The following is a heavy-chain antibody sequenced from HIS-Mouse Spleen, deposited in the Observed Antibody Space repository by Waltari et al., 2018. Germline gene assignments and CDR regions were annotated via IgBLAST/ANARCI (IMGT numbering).Heavy chain of an antibody. D-gene: IGHD6-13*01. CDR3: AREIPYSSSWYDWYFDL. CDR2: IYYSGST. Sequence: QLHLQESGPGLVKPSETLSLTCTVSGGSIRSRSYYWGWIRQPPGKGLEWIGSIYYSGSTYYNPSLKSRVTISVDTSKNQFSLKLSSVTAADTAVYYCAREIPYSSSWYDWYFDLWGRGTLVTVSS. J-gene: IGHJ2*01. CDR1: GGSIRSRSYY. V-gene: IGHV4-39*07.